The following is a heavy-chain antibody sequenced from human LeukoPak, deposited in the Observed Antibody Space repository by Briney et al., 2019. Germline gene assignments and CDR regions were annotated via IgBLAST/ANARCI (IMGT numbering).Heavy chain of an antibody. V-gene: IGHV3-74*01. CDR2: IKTDGSST. D-gene: IGHD1-26*01. J-gene: IGHJ3*01. CDR3: ARGGSPPEALGDAFGV. Sequence: PGGSPRLSCAASGFTFSTYWMHWVRQAPGKGLVWVSRIKTDGSSTNYADYADSVKGRFTISRDNAKNMLYLQMNSLRAEDTAAYYCARGGSPPEALGDAFGVWGQGTMVTVSS. CDR1: GFTFSTYW.